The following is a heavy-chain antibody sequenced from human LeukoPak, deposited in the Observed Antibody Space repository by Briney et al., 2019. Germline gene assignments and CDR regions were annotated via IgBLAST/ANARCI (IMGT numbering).Heavy chain of an antibody. CDR3: ARGVPLAGWFDP. V-gene: IGHV4-34*01. CDR2: INHSGST. D-gene: IGHD1-1*01. J-gene: IGHJ5*02. Sequence: SSETLSLTCAVYGGSFSGYYWSWIRQPPGKGLEWIGEINHSGSTNYSPSLKSRVTISVDTSKNQFSLKLSSVTAADTAVYYCARGVPLAGWFDPWGQGTLVTVSS. CDR1: GGSFSGYY.